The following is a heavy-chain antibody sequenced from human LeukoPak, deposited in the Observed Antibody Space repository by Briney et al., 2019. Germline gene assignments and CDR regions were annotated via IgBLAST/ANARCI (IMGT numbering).Heavy chain of an antibody. J-gene: IGHJ5*02. Sequence: PSETLSLTCTDSGGSISSYYCSWIPQPPGNGLGWVGDIYFSGNTNYNPSLKSRVTISVVTSKNQFSLKLSSVTAADTAVYYCARDPSPFYSGSYLGFDPWGQGTLVTVSS. D-gene: IGHD1-26*01. CDR1: GGSISSYY. CDR3: ARDPSPFYSGSYLGFDP. V-gene: IGHV4-59*01. CDR2: IYFSGNT.